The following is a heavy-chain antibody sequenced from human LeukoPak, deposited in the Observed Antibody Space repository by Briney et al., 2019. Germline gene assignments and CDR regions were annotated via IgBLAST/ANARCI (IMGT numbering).Heavy chain of an antibody. CDR3: ASGPVRGSYYLYFDL. J-gene: IGHJ2*01. CDR2: INHSGST. D-gene: IGHD1-26*01. V-gene: IGHV4-34*01. CDR1: GGSFSGYY. Sequence: PSETLSLTCAVYGGSFSGYYWSWIRQPPGKGLEWIGEINHSGSTNYNPSLKSRVTISVDTSKNQFSLKLSSVTAADTAAYYCASGPVRGSYYLYFDLWGRGTLVTVSS.